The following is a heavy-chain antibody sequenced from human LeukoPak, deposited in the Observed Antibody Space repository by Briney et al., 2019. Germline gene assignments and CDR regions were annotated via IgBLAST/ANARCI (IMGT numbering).Heavy chain of an antibody. V-gene: IGHV4-34*01. Sequence: SETLSLTCAVYGGSFSNYYWSWIRQPPGKGLEWIGEITHSGSTNYNPSLKSQVSISVDTSKNQFSLRLTSVTAADTAVYYCAPIFGDYSDFDYWGQGTLVTVSS. CDR2: ITHSGST. D-gene: IGHD4-17*01. CDR1: GGSFSNYY. CDR3: APIFGDYSDFDY. J-gene: IGHJ4*01.